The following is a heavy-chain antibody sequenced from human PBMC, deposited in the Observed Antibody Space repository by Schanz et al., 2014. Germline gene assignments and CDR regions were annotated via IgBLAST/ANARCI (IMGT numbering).Heavy chain of an antibody. CDR1: GYTFTSYG. CDR3: ARGAHLSHQLVFWFDP. CDR2: VSGYNGKT. J-gene: IGHJ5*02. Sequence: QVQLVQSGAEVKKPGASVKVSCKASGYTFTSYGISWVRQAPGQGLEWMGWVSGYNGKTILAQKFQDRVTMTTDTSTTTAYMELRSLRPDDTAVYYCARGAHLSHQLVFWFDPWGQGTLVTVSS. V-gene: IGHV1-18*01. D-gene: IGHD2-2*01.